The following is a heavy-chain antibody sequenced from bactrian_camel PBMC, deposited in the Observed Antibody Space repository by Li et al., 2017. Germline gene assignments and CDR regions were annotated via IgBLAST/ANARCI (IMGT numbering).Heavy chain of an antibody. CDR2: IDRDGSRT. CDR1: GFTFSSYG. J-gene: IGHJ6*01. CDR3: TTGGTGFYYTGVPDFGY. V-gene: IGHV3-2*01. Sequence: HVQLVESGGGLVQPGGSLRVSCATSGFTFSSYGMSWVRQAPGKGLEWVSSIDRDGSRTWYADSVKGRFTISRDNTKNTVYLQMNSLKSEETALYYCTTGGTGFYYTGVPDFGYWGQGTQVTVS. D-gene: IGHD2*01.